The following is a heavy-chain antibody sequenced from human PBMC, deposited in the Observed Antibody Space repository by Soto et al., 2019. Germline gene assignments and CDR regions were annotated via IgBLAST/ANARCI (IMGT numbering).Heavy chain of an antibody. V-gene: IGHV4-59*01. D-gene: IGHD1-20*01. CDR1: GGSISSYY. CDR3: ARRYGRNFDY. J-gene: IGHJ4*02. CDR2: IYYSGST. Sequence: TETLSLTCTVSGGSISSYYWSWIRQPPGKGLEWIGYIYYSGSTNYNPSLKSRVTISVDTSKNQFSLKLSSVTAADKAVYYCARRYGRNFDYWGQGTLVTVSS.